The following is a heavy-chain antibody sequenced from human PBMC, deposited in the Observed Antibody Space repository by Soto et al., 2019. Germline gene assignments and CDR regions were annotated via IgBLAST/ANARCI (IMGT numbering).Heavy chain of an antibody. Sequence: SETLSLTCTVSGVSISSHYWSWIRQPPGKGLEWIGYTHYSESTNYNPSLKSRVTISVDTSKNQFSLKLSSVTAADTAVYYCASGVDGQWADYWGQGTLVTVSS. V-gene: IGHV4-59*11. CDR3: ASGVDGQWADY. J-gene: IGHJ4*02. CDR2: THYSEST. D-gene: IGHD6-19*01. CDR1: GVSISSHY.